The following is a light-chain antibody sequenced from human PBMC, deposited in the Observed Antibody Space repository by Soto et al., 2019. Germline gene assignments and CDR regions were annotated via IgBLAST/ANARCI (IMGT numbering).Light chain of an antibody. CDR1: QSVSRD. CDR2: GAS. V-gene: IGKV3-15*01. J-gene: IGKJ1*01. CDR3: QQYNDWPRT. Sequence: EIVMTQSPATLSVSPGERATLSCRASQSVSRDLAWYQQKPGQAPRLLIFGASTRATGIPARFTGSGSGTEFALTIGSLQSEDFAVYYCQQYNDWPRTFGQGTKVDTK.